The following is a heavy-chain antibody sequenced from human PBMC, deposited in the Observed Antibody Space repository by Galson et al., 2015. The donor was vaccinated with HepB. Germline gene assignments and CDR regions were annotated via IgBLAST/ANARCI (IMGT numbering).Heavy chain of an antibody. V-gene: IGHV5-51*03. CDR2: IYPGDSDT. CDR3: ARSYDFWSGSWGIYYFDF. D-gene: IGHD3-3*01. J-gene: IGHJ4*02. CDR1: GYDFTKYW. Sequence: QSGAEVTKPGESLRISCKGSGYDFTKYWVGWVRQMPGKGLEWMGIIYPGDSDTRYSPSFQGQVTFSADKSINTAYLQWSSLKASDTAIYYCARSYDFWSGSWGIYYFDFWGQGTLVTVSS.